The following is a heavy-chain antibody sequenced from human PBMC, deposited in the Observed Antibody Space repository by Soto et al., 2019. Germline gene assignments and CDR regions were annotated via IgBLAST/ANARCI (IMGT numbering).Heavy chain of an antibody. D-gene: IGHD1-26*01. CDR2: IKQDGSEK. CDR3: ARKRFGVGATLFDY. CDR1: GFTFSSYW. Sequence: GGSLRLSCAASGFTFSSYWMSWVRQAPGKGLEWVANIKQDGSEKYYVDSVKGRFTISRDNAKNSLYLQMNSLRAEDTAVYYCARKRFGVGATLFDYWGQGTLVTVSS. V-gene: IGHV3-7*01. J-gene: IGHJ4*02.